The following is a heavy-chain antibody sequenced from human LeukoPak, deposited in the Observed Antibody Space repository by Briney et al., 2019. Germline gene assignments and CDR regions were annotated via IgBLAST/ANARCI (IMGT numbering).Heavy chain of an antibody. Sequence: GASVKVSCKASGYTFTSYGISWVRQAPGQGLEWMGWISAYNGNTNYAQKLQGRVTMTTDTSTSTAYMELRSLRSDDTAVYYCATTISNTYCYYGMDVWGQGTTVTVSS. CDR2: ISAYNGNT. CDR1: GYTFTSYG. D-gene: IGHD3-9*01. CDR3: ATTISNTYCYYGMDV. V-gene: IGHV1-18*01. J-gene: IGHJ6*02.